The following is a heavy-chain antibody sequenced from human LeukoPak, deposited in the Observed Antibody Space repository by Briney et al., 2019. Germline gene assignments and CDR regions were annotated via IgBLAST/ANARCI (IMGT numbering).Heavy chain of an antibody. CDR3: ARAAGYYDSSGYYFDY. V-gene: IGHV4-59*01. CDR2: IYYSGST. J-gene: IGHJ4*02. Sequence: SETLSLTCTVSGGSISSYYRSWIRQPPGKGLEWIGYIYYSGSTNYNPSLKSRVTISVDTSKNQFSLKLSSVTAADTAVYYCARAAGYYDSSGYYFDYWGQGTLVTVSS. CDR1: GGSISSYY. D-gene: IGHD3-22*01.